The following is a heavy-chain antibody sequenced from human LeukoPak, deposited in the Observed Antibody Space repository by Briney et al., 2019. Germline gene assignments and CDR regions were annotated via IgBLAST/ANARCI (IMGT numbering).Heavy chain of an antibody. D-gene: IGHD4-23*01. V-gene: IGHV4-30-4*01. CDR3: ARDGVGGLYYFDY. Sequence: PSETLSLTCTVSGGSISSGVYYWSWIRQPPGKGMEWIGYIYFSGSTYYNPSLKSRVTMSVDTSRNQFSLKPCAVTAADTAVYYCARDGVGGLYYFDYWGQGTLVTVSS. J-gene: IGHJ4*02. CDR2: IYFSGST. CDR1: GGSISSGVYY.